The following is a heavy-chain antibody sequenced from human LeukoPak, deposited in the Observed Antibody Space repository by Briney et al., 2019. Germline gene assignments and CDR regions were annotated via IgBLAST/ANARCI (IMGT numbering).Heavy chain of an antibody. D-gene: IGHD4-23*01. Sequence: GGSLRLSCAASGFTFSSYSMIWVRQAPGKGLEWLSYISSSSTTIYYADSVKGRFTISRDNAKDSLFLQMNSLRDEDTAVYYCAIENSPQPPYDAFDVWGQGTMVTVSS. CDR1: GFTFSSYS. CDR3: AIENSPQPPYDAFDV. J-gene: IGHJ3*01. V-gene: IGHV3-48*02. CDR2: ISSSSTTI.